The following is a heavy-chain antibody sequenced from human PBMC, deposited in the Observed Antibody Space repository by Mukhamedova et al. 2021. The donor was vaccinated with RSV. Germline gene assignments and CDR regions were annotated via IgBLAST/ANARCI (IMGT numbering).Heavy chain of an antibody. V-gene: IGHV3-49*01. Sequence: EYMGSVKGRFTISRDDSKSIAYLQMNSPKTDDTAVYYCTRDDGGSYHPFDFWGQGTLVTVSS. D-gene: IGHD1-26*01. CDR3: TRDDGGSYHPFDF. J-gene: IGHJ4*02.